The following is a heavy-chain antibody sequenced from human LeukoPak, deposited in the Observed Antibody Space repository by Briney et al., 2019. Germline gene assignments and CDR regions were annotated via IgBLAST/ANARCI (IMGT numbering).Heavy chain of an antibody. D-gene: IGHD6-19*01. CDR3: ARPLEQWQRFTFDP. CDR2: INHSGST. J-gene: IGHJ5*02. Sequence: PSETLSLTCAVYGGSLSGYYWSWIRQPPGKGLEWIGEINHSGSTNYNPSLKSRVTISVDTSKNQFSLKLSSVTAADTAVYYCARPLEQWQRFTFDPWGQGTLVTVSS. CDR1: GGSLSGYY. V-gene: IGHV4-34*01.